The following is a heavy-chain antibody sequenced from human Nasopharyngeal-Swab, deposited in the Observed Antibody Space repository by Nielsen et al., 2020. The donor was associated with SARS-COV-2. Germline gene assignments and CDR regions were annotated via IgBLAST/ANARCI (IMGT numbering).Heavy chain of an antibody. D-gene: IGHD5-12*01. CDR2: IKTDGSET. Sequence: GGSLRLSCAASGFTFRSYWMHWVRQAPGKGLVWVARIKTDGSETSYADSVKGRFTISRDNAENSVYLQMKSLRDEDTAMYYCARDDEDSGYDFDYWGQGTLVTVSS. J-gene: IGHJ4*02. V-gene: IGHV3-74*01. CDR1: GFTFRSYW. CDR3: ARDDEDSGYDFDY.